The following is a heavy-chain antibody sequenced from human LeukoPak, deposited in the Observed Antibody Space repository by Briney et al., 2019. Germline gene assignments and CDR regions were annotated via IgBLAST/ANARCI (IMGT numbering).Heavy chain of an antibody. CDR1: GFTFSSYS. CDR2: ISSSSSTI. CDR3: ARSSSSSSWYNWFDP. D-gene: IGHD6-6*01. Sequence: TGGSLRLSCAASGFTFSSYSMKWVRQAPGKGLEWVSYISSSSSTIYYADSVKGRLTISRDNAKNSLYLQMNSLRAEDTAVYYCARSSSSSSWYNWFDPWGQGTLVTVSS. J-gene: IGHJ5*02. V-gene: IGHV3-48*04.